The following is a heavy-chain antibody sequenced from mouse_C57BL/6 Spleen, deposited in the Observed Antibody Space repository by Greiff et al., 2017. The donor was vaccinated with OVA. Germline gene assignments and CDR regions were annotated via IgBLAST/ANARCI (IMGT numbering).Heavy chain of an antibody. D-gene: IGHD2-3*01. V-gene: IGHV1-15*01. CDR3: TRWDGYYGGFAD. CDR2: IDPETGGT. Sequence: QVQLKESGAELVRPGASVTLSCKASGYTFTDYEMHWVKQTPVHGLEWIGAIDPETGGTAYNQKFKGKAILTADKSSSTAYMELRSLTSEDSAVYYCTRWDGYYGGFADWGQGTLVTVSA. J-gene: IGHJ3*01. CDR1: GYTFTDYE.